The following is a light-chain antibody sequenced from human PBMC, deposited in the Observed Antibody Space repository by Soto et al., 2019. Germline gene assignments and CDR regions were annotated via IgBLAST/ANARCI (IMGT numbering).Light chain of an antibody. CDR2: QVT. V-gene: IGLV2-14*01. Sequence: QSALTHPASVSGSPGQSITISCTGTSSDIGGYYYVSWYQHHSGKAPKLLIYQVTNRPSRVSNRFSGSKSGNTASLTISGLQADDEADYYCTSYASSDIFYVFGTGTQLTVL. J-gene: IGLJ1*01. CDR1: SSDIGGYYY. CDR3: TSYASSDIFYV.